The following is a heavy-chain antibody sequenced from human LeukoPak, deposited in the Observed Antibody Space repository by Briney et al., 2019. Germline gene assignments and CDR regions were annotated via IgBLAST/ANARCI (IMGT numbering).Heavy chain of an antibody. CDR3: ARSLWGGAFDV. Sequence: SQTLSLTCAISGDSVSSNSGVWNWIRQSPSRGLEWLGKTYYRPKWYNDYAVSVKSRITINPDTSKNQFSLHLNSVTPEDTAVYYCARSLWGGAFDVWGQGTMVAVSS. CDR2: TYYRPKWYN. CDR1: GDSVSSNSGV. V-gene: IGHV6-1*01. D-gene: IGHD3-16*01. J-gene: IGHJ3*01.